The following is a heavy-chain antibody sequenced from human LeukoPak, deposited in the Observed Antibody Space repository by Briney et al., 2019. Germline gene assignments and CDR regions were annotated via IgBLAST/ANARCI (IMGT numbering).Heavy chain of an antibody. CDR3: ARRSRSYGSGNIGGY. CDR2: MNPNSGNT. Sequence: ASVKVSCKASGGTFSSHVISWVRQAPGQGLEWMGWMNPNSGNTGYAQKFQGRVTMTRNTSISTAYMELSSLRSEDTAVYYCARRSRSYGSGNIGGYWGQGTLVTVSS. D-gene: IGHD3-10*01. V-gene: IGHV1-8*01. J-gene: IGHJ4*02. CDR1: GGTFSSHV.